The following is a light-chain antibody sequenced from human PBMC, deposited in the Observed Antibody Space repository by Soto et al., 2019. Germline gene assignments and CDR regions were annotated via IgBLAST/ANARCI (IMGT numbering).Light chain of an antibody. CDR2: GAS. CDR3: QQYNNWPPAWT. V-gene: IGKV3-15*01. Sequence: EIVMTQSPATLSVSPGERATLSCRASQSFTSNLAWYQQKPGQAPRLLIYGASTRATGIPARFSGSGSGTEFTLTISSLQSEDFAVYYWQQYNNWPPAWTFGQGTKVEIK. CDR1: QSFTSN. J-gene: IGKJ1*01.